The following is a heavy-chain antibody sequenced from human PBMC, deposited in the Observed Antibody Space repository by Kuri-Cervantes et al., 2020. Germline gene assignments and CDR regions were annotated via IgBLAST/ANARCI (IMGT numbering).Heavy chain of an antibody. Sequence: LSLTCAASGFTFRNHGMHWVRQAPGKGLEWVAVIWYDGSNKYYADSVKGRFTISRDNSKNTLDLKVNSLRAEDTAVYYCAKDFGGSSIWGQGTLVTVSS. J-gene: IGHJ4*02. CDR1: GFTFRNHG. V-gene: IGHV3-33*06. CDR2: IWYDGSNK. CDR3: AKDFGGSSI. D-gene: IGHD1-26*01.